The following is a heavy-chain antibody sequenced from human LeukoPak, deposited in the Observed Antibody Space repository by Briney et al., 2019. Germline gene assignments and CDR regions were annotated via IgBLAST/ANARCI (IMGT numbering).Heavy chain of an antibody. CDR3: AKAVLGVGATEVYYYMDV. D-gene: IGHD1-26*01. Sequence: PGGSLRLSCAASGFTFSSYAMSWVRQAPGKGLEWVSAISGSGGSTYYADSVKGRFTISRDNSKNTLYLQMNSLRAEDTAVYYCAKAVLGVGATEVYYYMDVWGKGTTVTVSS. J-gene: IGHJ6*03. V-gene: IGHV3-23*01. CDR1: GFTFSSYA. CDR2: ISGSGGST.